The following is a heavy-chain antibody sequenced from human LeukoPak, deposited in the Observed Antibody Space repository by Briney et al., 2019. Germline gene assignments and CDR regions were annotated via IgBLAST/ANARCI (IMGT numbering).Heavy chain of an antibody. CDR2: ISGSGGST. Sequence: GGSLRLSCAASGFTFSSYAMSWVRQAPGKGLEWVSAISGSGGSTYYADSVEGRFTISRDNSKNTLYLQMNSLRAEDTAVYYCAKDGIWDCSSTSCLFDYWGQGTLVTVSS. CDR1: GFTFSSYA. J-gene: IGHJ4*02. CDR3: AKDGIWDCSSTSCLFDY. V-gene: IGHV3-23*01. D-gene: IGHD2-2*01.